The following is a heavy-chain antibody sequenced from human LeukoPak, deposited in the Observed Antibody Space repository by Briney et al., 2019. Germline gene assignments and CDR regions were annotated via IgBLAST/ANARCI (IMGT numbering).Heavy chain of an antibody. CDR1: GFTSSSYA. D-gene: IGHD3-10*01. CDR2: ISGSGGST. Sequence: GGSLRLSCAASGFTSSSYAMSWVRQAPGKGLEWVSAISGSGGSTYYADSVKGRFTISRDNSKNTLYLQMNSLRAEDTAVYYCANGRLYGYFDYWGQGTLVTVSS. V-gene: IGHV3-23*01. J-gene: IGHJ4*02. CDR3: ANGRLYGYFDY.